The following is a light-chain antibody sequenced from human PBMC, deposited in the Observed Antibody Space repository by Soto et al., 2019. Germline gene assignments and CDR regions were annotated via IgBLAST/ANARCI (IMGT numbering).Light chain of an antibody. J-gene: IGKJ1*01. CDR1: QSFSNSY. Sequence: EIGLTQSPGSLSLSPGERATLSCRASQSFSNSYLAWYQQKPAQAPRLLIYDASTRATGTPDRFSGSGSGTDFTLTINGLEPEDSAVYSCQQYTRSPRTFGQGTKVDIK. V-gene: IGKV3-20*01. CDR3: QQYTRSPRT. CDR2: DAS.